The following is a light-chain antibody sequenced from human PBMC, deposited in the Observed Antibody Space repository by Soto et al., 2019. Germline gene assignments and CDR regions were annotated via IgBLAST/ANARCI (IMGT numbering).Light chain of an antibody. J-gene: IGLJ3*02. CDR1: RSDVGGYNY. CDR3: FSYTSSRARV. CDR2: DVS. V-gene: IGLV2-14*01. Sequence: QSALTQPASVSGSPGQSITISCTGTRSDVGGYNYVSWYQQNPGKAPKLIIYDVSHRPSGVSNLFFGSKSGNTASLTISGLQAEDEADYYCFSYTSSRARVFGGGTKLTVL.